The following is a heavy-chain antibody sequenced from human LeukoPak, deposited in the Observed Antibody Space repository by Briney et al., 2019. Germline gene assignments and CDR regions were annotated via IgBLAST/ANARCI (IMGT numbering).Heavy chain of an antibody. CDR3: ARGPRRQQLVRDNWFDP. Sequence: ASVKVSCKGSGYTFTSYGISWVRQAPGEGLEWMGWISADNGNTNYEQKFQGRVTMTTDTSTNTAYMELRSLRSDDTAGYYCARGPRRQQLVRDNWFDPWGQGTLVTVSS. CDR2: ISADNGNT. J-gene: IGHJ5*02. CDR1: GYTFTSYG. D-gene: IGHD6-13*01. V-gene: IGHV1-18*04.